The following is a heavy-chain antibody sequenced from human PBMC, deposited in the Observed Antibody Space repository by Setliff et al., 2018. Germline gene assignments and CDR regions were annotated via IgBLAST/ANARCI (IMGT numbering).Heavy chain of an antibody. D-gene: IGHD3-9*01. CDR3: VRGGIAWSWHYDL. Sequence: PSETLSLPCTVSGVSTSGHYWNWIRQPPGKGLEWIGYIYYDGNTKYNPSLKSRVTMSIDPSKNQLSLKLTTVSAADTAVYYCVRGGIAWSWHYDLWGRGTLVTVSS. CDR2: IYYDGNT. V-gene: IGHV4-59*11. J-gene: IGHJ2*01. CDR1: GVSTSGHY.